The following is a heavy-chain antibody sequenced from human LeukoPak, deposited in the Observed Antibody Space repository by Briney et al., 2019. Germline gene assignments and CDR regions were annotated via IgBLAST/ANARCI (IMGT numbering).Heavy chain of an antibody. CDR1: GFTFNNYN. CDR3: ARDPYSGNYGSYYYYYMDV. V-gene: IGHV3-21*01. Sequence: GGSLRLSCAASGFTFNNYNMNWVRQAPGKALEWVSSITSSGTYIFYADSVKGRFTISKDNAKNSLYLQINSLGPEDTAVYFCARDPYSGNYGSYYYYYMDVWGKGTTVTVSS. J-gene: IGHJ6*03. CDR2: ITSSGTYI. D-gene: IGHD3-22*01.